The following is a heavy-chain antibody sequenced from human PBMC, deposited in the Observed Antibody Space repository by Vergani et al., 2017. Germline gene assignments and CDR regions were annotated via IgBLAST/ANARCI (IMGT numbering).Heavy chain of an antibody. D-gene: IGHD2-2*01. V-gene: IGHV1-69*01. Sequence: QVQLVQSGAEVKKPGSSVKVSCKASGGTFSSYAISWVRQAPGQGLEWMGGIIPIFGTANYAQKFQGRVTITADESTSTAYMGLGSLRSGDTAVYYCARGVAHVPAAMHRNYYYYMDVWGGGTAVTVSS. CDR2: IIPIFGTA. J-gene: IGHJ6*03. CDR3: ARGVAHVPAAMHRNYYYYMDV. CDR1: GGTFSSYA.